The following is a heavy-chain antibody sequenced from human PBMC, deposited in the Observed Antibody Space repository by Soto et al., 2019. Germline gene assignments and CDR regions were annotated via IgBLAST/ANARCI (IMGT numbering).Heavy chain of an antibody. J-gene: IGHJ4*02. CDR1: GFTFSIYA. Sequence: GGSLRLSCSASGFTFSIYAMHWVRQAPGKGLEYVSSISTNGGSTHYADSVKGRFTISRDNSKNTQYLQMSSLRADDTAVYYCVKGEYYYDSSGYHPFDHWGQGT. CDR2: ISTNGGST. V-gene: IGHV3-64D*06. D-gene: IGHD3-22*01. CDR3: VKGEYYYDSSGYHPFDH.